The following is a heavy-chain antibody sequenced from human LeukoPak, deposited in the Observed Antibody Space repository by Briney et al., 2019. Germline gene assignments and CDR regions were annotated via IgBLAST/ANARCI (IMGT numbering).Heavy chain of an antibody. J-gene: IGHJ6*03. CDR3: ARGPGTGSPNYYYYYMDV. CDR1: GGSISSGSYY. D-gene: IGHD3-10*01. V-gene: IGHV4-61*02. CDR2: IYTSGST. Sequence: KPSETLSLTCTVSGGSISSGSYYWSWIRQPAGKGLEWIGRIYTSGSTNYNPSLKSRVTISVDTSKNQFSLKLSSVTAADTAVYYCARGPGTGSPNYYYYYMDVWGKGTTVTISS.